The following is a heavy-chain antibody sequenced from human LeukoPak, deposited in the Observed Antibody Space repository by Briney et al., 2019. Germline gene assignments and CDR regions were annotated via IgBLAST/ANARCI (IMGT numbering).Heavy chain of an antibody. Sequence: GRSLRLSCAASGFTFSSYSMNWVRQAPGKGLEWVSSISSSSSYIYYADSVKGRFTISRDNAKNPLYLQMNSLRAEDTAVYYCAREGGATTTFDYWGQGTLVTVSS. D-gene: IGHD1-26*01. J-gene: IGHJ4*02. V-gene: IGHV3-21*01. CDR1: GFTFSSYS. CDR2: ISSSSSYI. CDR3: AREGGATTTFDY.